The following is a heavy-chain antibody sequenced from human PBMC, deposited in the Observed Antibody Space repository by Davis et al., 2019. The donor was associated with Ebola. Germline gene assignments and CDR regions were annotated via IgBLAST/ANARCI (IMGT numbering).Heavy chain of an antibody. J-gene: IGHJ3*02. V-gene: IGHV3-30*03. CDR1: GFTFSSYG. CDR3: ARDKGYCTNGVCLRTAFDI. CDR2: ISYDGSNK. Sequence: GGSLRLSCAASGFTFSSYGMHWVRQAPGKGLEWVAVISYDGSNKYYADSVKGRFTISRDNSKNTLYLQMNSLRAEDTAVYYCARDKGYCTNGVCLRTAFDIWGQGTMVTVSS. D-gene: IGHD2-8*01.